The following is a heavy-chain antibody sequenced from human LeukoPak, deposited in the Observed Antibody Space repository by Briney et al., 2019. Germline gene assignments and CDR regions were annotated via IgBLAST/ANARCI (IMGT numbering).Heavy chain of an antibody. CDR3: ARDATIFGVVISSPLDY. CDR1: GFTFSSRDW. CDR2: IKQDGSEK. V-gene: IGHV3-7*01. D-gene: IGHD3-3*01. J-gene: IGHJ4*02. Sequence: GGSLRLSCVASGFTFSSRDWMTWVRQAPGKGLEWVANIKQDGSEKNYVDSVKGRFTISRDNAKNSVDLQMNSLRAEDTAVYYCARDATIFGVVISSPLDYWGQGTLVTVSS.